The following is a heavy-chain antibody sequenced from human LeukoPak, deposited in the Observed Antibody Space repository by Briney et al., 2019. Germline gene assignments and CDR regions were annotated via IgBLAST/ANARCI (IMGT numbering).Heavy chain of an antibody. Sequence: GGSLRLSCAASGFTFSSYSMNWVRQAPGKGLELVSSISSSSSFIYYADSVKGRFTISRDNAKNSLYLQMNSLRAEDTAVYYCAKVCRYCSSTSCCLDYWGQGTLVTVSS. D-gene: IGHD2-2*01. CDR2: ISSSSSFI. J-gene: IGHJ4*02. V-gene: IGHV3-21*04. CDR1: GFTFSSYS. CDR3: AKVCRYCSSTSCCLDY.